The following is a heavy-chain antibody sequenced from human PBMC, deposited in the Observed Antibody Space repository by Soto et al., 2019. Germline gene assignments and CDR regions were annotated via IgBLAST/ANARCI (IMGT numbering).Heavy chain of an antibody. V-gene: IGHV1-18*01. J-gene: IGHJ4*02. Sequence: QVQLVQSGGEVKKPGASVTVSCKASGYSFTRYGISWLRQAPGQGLEWMGWLGIYNGDTHYAQKLQGRVSMTADTSTSTAYMELRDLRSDDTAVYYCAQYWDATVIRDGGRFGYWGQGTLVIVSS. CDR1: GYSFTRYG. D-gene: IGHD4-17*01. CDR2: LGIYNGDT. CDR3: AQYWDATVIRDGGRFGY.